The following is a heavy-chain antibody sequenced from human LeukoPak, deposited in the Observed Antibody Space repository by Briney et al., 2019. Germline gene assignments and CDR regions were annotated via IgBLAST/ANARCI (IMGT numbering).Heavy chain of an antibody. Sequence: ASVKVSCKASGYTFTSYDINWVRQATGQGLEWMGWISAYNGNTNYAQKLQGRVTMTTDTSTSTAYMELRSLRSDDTAVYYCARTDGYSSGWYNFIKYPDFAFDIWGQGTMVTVSS. CDR3: ARTDGYSSGWYNFIKYPDFAFDI. D-gene: IGHD6-19*01. CDR1: GYTFTSYD. CDR2: ISAYNGNT. V-gene: IGHV1-18*01. J-gene: IGHJ3*02.